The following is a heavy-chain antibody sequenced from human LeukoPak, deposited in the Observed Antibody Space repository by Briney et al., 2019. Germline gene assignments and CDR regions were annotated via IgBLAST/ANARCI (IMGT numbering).Heavy chain of an antibody. CDR1: GYSFTTYH. J-gene: IGHJ4*02. CDR2: MNPYTGDR. D-gene: IGHD2-21*02. CDR3: ARTTSLTASGYDC. Sequence: RASVKVSCKTSGYSFTTYHINWVRQASGQGLEWLGWMNPYTGDRGYAQRFQGRLSITSDTSISTAYMELGSLKSHDTAVYFCARTTSLTASGYDCWGQGTLVTVSS. V-gene: IGHV1-8*03.